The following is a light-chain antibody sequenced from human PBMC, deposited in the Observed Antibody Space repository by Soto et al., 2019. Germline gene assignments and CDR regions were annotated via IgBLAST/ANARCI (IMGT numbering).Light chain of an antibody. J-gene: IGKJ1*01. CDR2: GAS. Sequence: IVLTQSLVTLSLSPGERATLSCRASQSVSSSYLAWYQQKPGQSPRLLIYGASNRATGIPDRFSGSGSGTDFILTISRLEPDDFAVYYCQQYGRSPWTCGQATKVDIK. CDR3: QQYGRSPWT. CDR1: QSVSSSY. V-gene: IGKV3-20*01.